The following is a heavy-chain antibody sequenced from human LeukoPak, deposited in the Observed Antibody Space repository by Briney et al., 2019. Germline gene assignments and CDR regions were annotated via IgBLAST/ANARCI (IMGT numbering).Heavy chain of an antibody. V-gene: IGHV6-1*01. D-gene: IGHD3-3*01. CDR3: ARAFGVVVRNAFDI. J-gene: IGHJ3*02. Sequence: SQTLSLTSALSGDSVSINSAAWNWIRHSPSRGLEWLGRTYYRSKWYNDYAVSVKSRIAINPDTSKNQFSLQLNSVTPEDTAVYYCARAFGVVVRNAFDIWGQGTMVTVSS. CDR1: GDSVSINSAA. CDR2: TYYRSKWYN.